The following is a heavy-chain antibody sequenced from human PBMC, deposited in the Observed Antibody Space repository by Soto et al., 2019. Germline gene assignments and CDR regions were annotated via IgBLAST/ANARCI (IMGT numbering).Heavy chain of an antibody. CDR2: IYYSGST. Sequence: SETLSLTCTVSGGSISSYYWSWIRQPPGKGLEWIGYIYYSGSTNYNPSLKSRVTISVDTSKNQFSLKLSSVTAADTAVYYCARVGILTGPDYYYYMDVWGKGTTVTVSS. CDR1: GGSISSYY. D-gene: IGHD3-9*01. J-gene: IGHJ6*03. V-gene: IGHV4-59*01. CDR3: ARVGILTGPDYYYYMDV.